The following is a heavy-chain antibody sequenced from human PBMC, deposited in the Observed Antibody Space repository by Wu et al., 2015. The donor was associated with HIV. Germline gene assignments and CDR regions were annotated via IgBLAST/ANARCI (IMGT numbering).Heavy chain of an antibody. CDR2: ISAQNGNT. J-gene: IGHJ4*02. CDR3: ARGHYYDTSSSPTY. D-gene: IGHD3-22*01. CDR1: GYIFTDYG. Sequence: VQLVQSGGEVKKPGASVKVACKASGYIFTDYGINWVRQAPGQGLEWMGWISAQNGNTKYAQKFQGRVTMTTDTSSSTAYMELRSLRSDDTAVYFCARGHYYDTSSSPTYWGPGTRVSVSS. V-gene: IGHV1-18*01.